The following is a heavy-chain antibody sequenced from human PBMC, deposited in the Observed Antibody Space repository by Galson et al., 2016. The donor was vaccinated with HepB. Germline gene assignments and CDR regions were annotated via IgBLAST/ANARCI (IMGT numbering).Heavy chain of an antibody. CDR2: INAGNGNT. J-gene: IGHJ5*01. Sequence: SVKVSCKASGYTFTSYAMQWVRQAPGQRLEWMGWINAGNGNTKHSQKFQGRVTITRDTTATTAYMELSSLRSEDTALYYCARGMLLIPMVRGFNWFDPWGQGTLVTVSS. V-gene: IGHV1-3*01. D-gene: IGHD3-10*01. CDR1: GYTFTSYA. CDR3: ARGMLLIPMVRGFNWFDP.